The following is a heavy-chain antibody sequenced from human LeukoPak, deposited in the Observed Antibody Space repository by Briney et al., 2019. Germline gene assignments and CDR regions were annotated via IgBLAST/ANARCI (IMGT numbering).Heavy chain of an antibody. Sequence: GGSLRLSCAASGFTFSSYGMHWVRQAPGKGLEWVAVISYDGSNKYYADSVKGRFTISRDNSKNTLYLQMNSLRAEDTAVYYCAKDSVYGSGSYYGMDVRGKGTTVTVSS. V-gene: IGHV3-30*18. CDR1: GFTFSSYG. CDR3: AKDSVYGSGSYYGMDV. D-gene: IGHD3-10*01. J-gene: IGHJ6*04. CDR2: ISYDGSNK.